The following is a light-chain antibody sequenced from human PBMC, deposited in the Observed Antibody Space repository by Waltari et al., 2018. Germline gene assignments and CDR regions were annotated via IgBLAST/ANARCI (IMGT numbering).Light chain of an antibody. CDR3: ETGGHGTWV. V-gene: IGLV4-69*01. CDR1: SGHSNNI. Sequence: QLLLTQSPSASASLGASVKLTCTLSSGHSNNIIAWLQQQPGKGPRYLMGVNSDGSHSKGDEIPDRFSGSSSGAERYLTISSVQSEDEADYYCETGGHGTWVFGGGTKLTVL. CDR2: VNSDGSH. J-gene: IGLJ3*02.